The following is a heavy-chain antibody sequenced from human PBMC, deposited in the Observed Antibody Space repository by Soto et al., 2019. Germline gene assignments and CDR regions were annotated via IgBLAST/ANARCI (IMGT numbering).Heavy chain of an antibody. CDR2: ISWNSGSI. V-gene: IGHV3-9*01. J-gene: IGHJ4*02. Sequence: GGSLRLSCAASGFTFDDYAMHWVRQAPGKGLEWVSGISWNSGSIGYADSVKGRFTISRDNAKNSLYLQMNSLRAEDTALYYCAKDPLHDYGGNPAPYFDYWGQGTLVTVSS. CDR3: AKDPLHDYGGNPAPYFDY. CDR1: GFTFDDYA. D-gene: IGHD4-17*01.